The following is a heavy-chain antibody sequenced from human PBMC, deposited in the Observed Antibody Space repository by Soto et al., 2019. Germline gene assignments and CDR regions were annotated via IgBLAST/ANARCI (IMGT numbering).Heavy chain of an antibody. V-gene: IGHV3-15*01. CDR2: IKTKPDDGTI. J-gene: IGHJ4*02. CDR3: TTSNLGVDF. D-gene: IGHD1-1*01. Sequence: WGSPRISCASSVLIFSDVWMTWVRQAPGKGLEWVGRIKTKPDDGTIDYAAPVRGRFTISRDDSKNTLYLRMTSLTPDDTGVYYCTTSNLGVDFWGPGTLFTVSS. CDR1: VLIFSDVW.